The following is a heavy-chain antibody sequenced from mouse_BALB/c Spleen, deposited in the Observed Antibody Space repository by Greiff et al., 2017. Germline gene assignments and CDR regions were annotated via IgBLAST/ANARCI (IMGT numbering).Heavy chain of an antibody. V-gene: IGHV2-9-2*01. J-gene: IGHJ2*01. CDR1: GFSLTSYD. CDR2: IWTGGGT. CDR3: VREVYRYFDY. Sequence: VQGVESGPGLVAPSQSLSITCTVSGFSLTSYDISWIRQPPGKGLEWLGVIWTGGGTNYNSAFMSRLSISKDNSKSQVFLKMNSLQTDDTAIYYCVREVYRYFDYWGQGTTLTVSS. D-gene: IGHD2-14*01.